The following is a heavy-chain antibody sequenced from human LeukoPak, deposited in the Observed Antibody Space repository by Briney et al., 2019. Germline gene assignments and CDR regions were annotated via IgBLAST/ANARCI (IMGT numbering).Heavy chain of an antibody. CDR3: ARPISPDDSSGYYSY. CDR1: GYSFTSYW. Sequence: GESLKISCKGSGYSFTSYWIGWVRQMPGKGLEWLGIINPGDSDTSYSPSFQGQVTISADKSISTANLQWSSLKASDTAMYYCARPISPDDSSGYYSYWGQGTLVTVSS. V-gene: IGHV5-51*01. CDR2: INPGDSDT. J-gene: IGHJ4*02. D-gene: IGHD3-22*01.